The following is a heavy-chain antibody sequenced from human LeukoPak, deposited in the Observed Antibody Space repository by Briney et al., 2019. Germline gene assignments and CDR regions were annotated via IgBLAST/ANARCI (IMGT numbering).Heavy chain of an antibody. Sequence: PGGSLRLSCAASGFTFSSYGMHWVRQAPGKGLEWVAFIRYDGSNKYYADSVRGRFTISRDNSKNTLYLQMNSLRAEDTAVYYCAKGGYCSGGSCYSGAFDIWGQGTMVTVSS. J-gene: IGHJ3*02. CDR3: AKGGYCSGGSCYSGAFDI. CDR2: IRYDGSNK. CDR1: GFTFSSYG. V-gene: IGHV3-30*02. D-gene: IGHD2-15*01.